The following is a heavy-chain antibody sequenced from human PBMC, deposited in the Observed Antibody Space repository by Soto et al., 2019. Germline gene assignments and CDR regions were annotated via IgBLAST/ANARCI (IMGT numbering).Heavy chain of an antibody. CDR2: MNPNSGNT. V-gene: IGHV1-8*01. J-gene: IGHJ4*02. CDR3: AIGRWWLRFQYHYHYFDY. D-gene: IGHD5-12*01. CDR1: GYTFTSYD. Sequence: QVQLVQSGAEVKKPRTSVKVSCKASGYTFTSYDINWVRQATGQGLEWMGWMNPNSGNTGYAQKFQGRVTMTKNTSISTSYMELSCLRSEATDVYYCAIGRWWLRFQYHYHYFDYWGQGTLFTFSS.